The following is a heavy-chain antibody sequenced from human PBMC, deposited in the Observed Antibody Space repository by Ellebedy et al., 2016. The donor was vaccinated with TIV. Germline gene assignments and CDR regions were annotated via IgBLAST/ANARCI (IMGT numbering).Heavy chain of an antibody. V-gene: IGHV3-30-3*01. J-gene: IGHJ6*02. CDR3: ASPDSSGYYYYGMHV. CDR1: GFTFSSYA. CDR2: ISYDGSNK. D-gene: IGHD3-22*01. Sequence: PGGSLRLSCAASGFTFSSYAMHWVRQAPGKGLEWVAVISYDGSNKYYADSVKGRFTISRDNSKNTLYLQMNSLRAEDTAVYYCASPDSSGYYYYGMHVWGQGTTVTVSS.